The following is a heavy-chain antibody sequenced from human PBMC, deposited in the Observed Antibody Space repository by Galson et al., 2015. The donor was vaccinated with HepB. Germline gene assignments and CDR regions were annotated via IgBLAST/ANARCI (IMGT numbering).Heavy chain of an antibody. CDR2: ISYDGSNK. CDR3: AKEGYSASPLDY. V-gene: IGHV3-30*18. CDR1: GFTFSSYD. Sequence: SLRLSCAASGFTFSSYDMHWARQAPGKGLEWVAVISYDGSNKYYTDSVKGRFTISRDKPKNTLYLQMNSLRAEDTAVYYCAKEGYSASPLDYWGQGTLVTVSP. D-gene: IGHD6-13*01. J-gene: IGHJ4*02.